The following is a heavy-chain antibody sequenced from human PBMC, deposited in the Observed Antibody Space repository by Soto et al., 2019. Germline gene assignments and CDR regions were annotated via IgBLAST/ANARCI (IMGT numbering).Heavy chain of an antibody. CDR1: GFTFSSYA. CDR2: ISGSGGST. V-gene: IGHV3-23*01. Sequence: GGSLRLSCAASGFTFSSYAMSWVRQAPGKGLEWVSAISGSGGSTYYADSVKGRFTISRANSKNTLYLQITTLRPEATAFFYFPKVLAYAASLEDSFDIWGQGTMVTVSS. D-gene: IGHD2-15*01. CDR3: PKVLAYAASLEDSFDI. J-gene: IGHJ3*02.